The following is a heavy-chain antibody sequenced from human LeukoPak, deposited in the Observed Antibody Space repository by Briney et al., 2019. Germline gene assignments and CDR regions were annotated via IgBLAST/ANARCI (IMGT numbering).Heavy chain of an antibody. D-gene: IGHD3-10*01. CDR3: AKDPNYGSGSYYGY. CDR2: IWYDGSNK. Sequence: PGRSLRLSCAASGFTFSSYGMHWVRQAPGKGLEWVAVIWYDGSNKYYADSVKGRFTISRDNSKNTLYLQMNSLRAEDTAVYYCAKDPNYGSGSYYGYWGQGTLVTVPS. CDR1: GFTFSSYG. J-gene: IGHJ4*02. V-gene: IGHV3-33*06.